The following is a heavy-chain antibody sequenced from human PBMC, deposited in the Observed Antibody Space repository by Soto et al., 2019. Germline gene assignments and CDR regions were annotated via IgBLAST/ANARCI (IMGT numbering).Heavy chain of an antibody. CDR2: IIPIFGTA. Sequence: KVSCKASGGTFSSYAISWVRQAPGQGLEWMGGIIPIFGTANYAQKFQGRVTITADESTSTAYMELSSLRSEDTAVYYCARSRWAGSYDFCPYGMDVWGQGTTVTVSS. D-gene: IGHD3-3*01. J-gene: IGHJ6*02. CDR1: GGTFSSYA. CDR3: ARSRWAGSYDFCPYGMDV. V-gene: IGHV1-69*01.